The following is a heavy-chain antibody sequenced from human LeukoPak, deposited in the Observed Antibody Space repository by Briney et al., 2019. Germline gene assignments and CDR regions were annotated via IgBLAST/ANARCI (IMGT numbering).Heavy chain of an antibody. V-gene: IGHV3-23*01. CDR1: GFTFSSHG. J-gene: IGHJ4*02. D-gene: IGHD3-10*01. Sequence: GGSLRLSCAASGFTFSSHGMSWVRQAPGKGLEWVSTISGSGDNTYYADSVKGRFTISRDNSKNTLYLQMNSLRAEDTAVYYCANAMGPSMVRGVIIPAFDYWGQGTLVTVSS. CDR3: ANAMGPSMVRGVIIPAFDY. CDR2: ISGSGDNT.